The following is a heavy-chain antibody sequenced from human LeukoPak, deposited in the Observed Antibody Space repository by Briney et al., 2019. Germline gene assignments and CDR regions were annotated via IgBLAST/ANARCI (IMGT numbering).Heavy chain of an antibody. Sequence: GGSLRLACAASGFTFSNYAMSWVRQAPGRGLEWVSVISGSSGSTYYADSVKGRFTISRDNSKNTLFLKMNSLRPDDTAVYYCAKRGHYSINWYHYFDYWGQGTLVTVSS. D-gene: IGHD6-13*01. V-gene: IGHV3-23*01. CDR3: AKRGHYSINWYHYFDY. J-gene: IGHJ4*02. CDR1: GFTFSNYA. CDR2: ISGSSGST.